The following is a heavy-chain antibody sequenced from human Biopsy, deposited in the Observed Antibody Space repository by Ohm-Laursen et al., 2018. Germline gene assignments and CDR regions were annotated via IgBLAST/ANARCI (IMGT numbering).Heavy chain of an antibody. D-gene: IGHD1-26*01. CDR3: ARDEGLLRAFDI. V-gene: IGHV4-4*07. Sequence: SETLSLTCTVSGGSISSDYWSWVRKPAGKGLEWIGRIYSNGNTNYNPSLKSRVSMSVDTSKNHLSLNLTSVTAADTAMYYCARDEGLLRAFDIWGQGTLGTVSS. J-gene: IGHJ3*02. CDR2: IYSNGNT. CDR1: GGSISSDY.